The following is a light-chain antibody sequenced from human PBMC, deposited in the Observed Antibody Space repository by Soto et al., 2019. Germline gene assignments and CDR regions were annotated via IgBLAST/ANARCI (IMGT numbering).Light chain of an antibody. CDR2: WAS. V-gene: IGKV4-1*01. Sequence: DIVMTQSPDSLAVSLGERATINGKASRNILYSSNNNKNYLAWYQQKPGQPHKLLIYWASTRESEVADRFSGSGSETDFTLTISSLQAEDVAVYYCQQYYRAPLTFGGGTKVEIK. CDR3: QQYYRAPLT. CDR1: RNILYSSNNNKNY. J-gene: IGKJ4*01.